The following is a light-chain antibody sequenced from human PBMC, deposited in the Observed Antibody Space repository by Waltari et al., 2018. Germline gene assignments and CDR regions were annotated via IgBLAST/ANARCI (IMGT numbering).Light chain of an antibody. CDR3: QQRSNSFT. J-gene: IGKJ3*01. V-gene: IGKV3-11*01. CDR2: DTS. Sequence: EIVLRQSPATQSLSPGERATLSCKASRSISPYLAWYQQRPGQAPRLLIYDTSTRAPGIPARFSGSGSVTDFTLTISSLEPEDFAVYYCQQRSNSFTFGPGTRVDI. CDR1: RSISPY.